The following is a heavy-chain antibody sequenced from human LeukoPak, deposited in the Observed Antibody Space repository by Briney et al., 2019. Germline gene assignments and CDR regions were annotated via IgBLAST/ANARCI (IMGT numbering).Heavy chain of an antibody. J-gene: IGHJ4*02. CDR2: INPNSGGT. D-gene: IGHD3-22*01. V-gene: IGHV1-2*06. CDR1: GYTFTGYY. Sequence: ASVKVSCKASGYTFTGYYMHWVRQAPGQGLEWMGRINPNSGGTNYAQKFQGRVTMTRDTFISTAYMELSRLRSDDTAVYYCARSSYYDSSGYNDYWGQGTLVTVSS. CDR3: ARSSYYDSSGYNDY.